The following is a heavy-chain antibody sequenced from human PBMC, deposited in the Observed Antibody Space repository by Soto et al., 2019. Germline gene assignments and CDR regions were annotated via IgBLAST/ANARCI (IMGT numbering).Heavy chain of an antibody. CDR3: ARLIGNSWLDS. J-gene: IGHJ5*01. CDR2: TYYRSKCYN. Sequence: QVQLQQSGPGLVKPSQTLSLTCAISGDSVSTNSATWDWIRRPPSSGIEWLGRTYYRSKCYNDNSVSVKGRIPINPGTSNNQLSLQLNSVTPDDTAVYYCARLIGNSWLDSWGQGTLVTVSS. D-gene: IGHD2-8*01. CDR1: GDSVSTNSAT. V-gene: IGHV6-1*01.